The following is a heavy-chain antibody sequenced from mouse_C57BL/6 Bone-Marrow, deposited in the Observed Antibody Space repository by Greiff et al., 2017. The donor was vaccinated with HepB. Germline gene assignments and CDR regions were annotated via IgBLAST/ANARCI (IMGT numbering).Heavy chain of an antibody. CDR3: ARCYGNYWYFDV. D-gene: IGHD2-1*01. CDR2: INPNNGGT. J-gene: IGHJ1*03. CDR1: GYTFTDYN. V-gene: IGHV1-18*01. Sequence: EVQLQQSGPELVKPGASVKIPCKASGYTFTDYNMDWVKQSHGKSLEWIGDINPNNGGTIYNQKFKGKATLTVDKSSSTAYMELRSLTSEDTAVYYCARCYGNYWYFDVWGTGTTVTVSS.